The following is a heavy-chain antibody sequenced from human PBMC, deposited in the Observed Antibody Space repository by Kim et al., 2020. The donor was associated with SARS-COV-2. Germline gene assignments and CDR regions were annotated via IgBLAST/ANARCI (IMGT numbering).Heavy chain of an antibody. D-gene: IGHD6-19*01. J-gene: IGHJ4*02. CDR1: GFTFSDYY. CDR3: ARARIAVAGTGDYFDY. CDR2: ISSSGSTI. V-gene: IGHV3-11*01. Sequence: GGSLRLSCAASGFTFSDYYMSWIRQAPGKGLEWVSYISSSGSTIYYADSVKGRFTISRDNAKNSLYLQMNSLRAEDTAVYYCARARIAVAGTGDYFDYWGQGTLVTVSS.